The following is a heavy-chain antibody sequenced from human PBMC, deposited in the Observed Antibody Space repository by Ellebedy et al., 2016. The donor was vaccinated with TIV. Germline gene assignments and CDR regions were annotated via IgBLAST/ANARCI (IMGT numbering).Heavy chain of an antibody. CDR3: ARPAATYSSSWYDFDC. J-gene: IGHJ4*02. V-gene: IGHV3-21*01. CDR1: GFTFSSFT. CDR2: ISTIGKFI. Sequence: PGGSLRLSCTASGFTFSSFTMNWVRQAPGKGLEWVSSISTIGKFIHVADPVKGRFTVSRDNTKNSLYLEMGSLRVEDTAIYYCARPAATYSSSWYDFDCWGQGTLVTVSS. D-gene: IGHD6-13*01.